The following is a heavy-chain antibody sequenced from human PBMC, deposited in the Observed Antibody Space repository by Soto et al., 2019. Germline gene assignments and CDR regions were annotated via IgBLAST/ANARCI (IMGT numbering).Heavy chain of an antibody. CDR2: IYYSGST. D-gene: IGHD3-22*01. V-gene: IGHV4-59*01. CDR3: ARDSHYDSSDYYYNWLDP. Sequence: PSETLSLTCSVSGGSISGYYLSWMRQPPGKGLEWIGNIYYSGSTKYNPSLKSRVALSIDMSKRQVSLKLTSVTAADTAVYYCARDSHYDSSDYYYNWLDPWGQGTLVTVSS. J-gene: IGHJ5*02. CDR1: GGSISGYY.